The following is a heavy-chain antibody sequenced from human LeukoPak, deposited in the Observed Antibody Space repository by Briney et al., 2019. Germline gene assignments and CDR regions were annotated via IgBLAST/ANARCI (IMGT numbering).Heavy chain of an antibody. D-gene: IGHD3-10*01. J-gene: IGHJ4*02. V-gene: IGHV5-51*01. CDR1: GYNFTSYW. Sequence: GESLKISWKGSGYNFTSYWIGWGRPLPGKGLGWMGIIFPGDSDTIYSPSFQGQVTISGDNSISTAHLQWSSLKASDTAMYYCARVTMVRGVQELDYWGQGTLVTVSS. CDR2: IFPGDSDT. CDR3: ARVTMVRGVQELDY.